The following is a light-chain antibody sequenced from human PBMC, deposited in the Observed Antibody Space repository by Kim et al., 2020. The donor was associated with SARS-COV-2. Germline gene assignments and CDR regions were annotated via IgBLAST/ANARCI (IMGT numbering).Light chain of an antibody. J-gene: IGKJ2*03. V-gene: IGKV4-1*01. CDR1: QTVLFSSNNKNY. CDR3: QQYYGIPPYS. CDR2: WAS. Sequence: ATINCQSSQTVLFSSNNKNYLAWYQQKPGQPPQLLIYWASTRGSGVPDRFSGSGSGTDFTLPISSLQAEDVAVYYCQQYYGIPPYSFGQGTKLEI.